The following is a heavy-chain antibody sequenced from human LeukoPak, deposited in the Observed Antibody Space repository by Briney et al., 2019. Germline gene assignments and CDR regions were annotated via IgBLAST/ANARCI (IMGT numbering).Heavy chain of an antibody. D-gene: IGHD6-6*01. Sequence: GGSLRLSCAASGFTFSSYAMSWVRQAPGKGLERVSAISGSGGSTYYADSVKGRFTISRDNSKNSLYLQMNSLRAEDTALYYCAKVSIYYYGMDVWGQGTTVTVSS. J-gene: IGHJ6*02. CDR1: GFTFSSYA. CDR3: AKVSIYYYGMDV. V-gene: IGHV3-23*01. CDR2: ISGSGGST.